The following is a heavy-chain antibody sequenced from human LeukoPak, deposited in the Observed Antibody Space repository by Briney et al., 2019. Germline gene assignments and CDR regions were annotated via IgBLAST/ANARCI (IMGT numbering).Heavy chain of an antibody. V-gene: IGHV3-30*02. CDR3: ASGYSYGLNSFDP. J-gene: IGHJ5*02. Sequence: GGSLRLSCAASGFTFSSYGMHWVRQAPGKGLEWVAFIRYDGSNKYYADSVKGRFTISRDNSKNTLYLQMNSLRAEDTAVYYCASGYSYGLNSFDPWGQGTLVTVSS. CDR2: IRYDGSNK. CDR1: GFTFSSYG. D-gene: IGHD5-18*01.